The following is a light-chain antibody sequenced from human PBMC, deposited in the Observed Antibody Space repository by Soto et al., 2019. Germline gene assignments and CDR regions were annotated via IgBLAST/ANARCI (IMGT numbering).Light chain of an antibody. CDR2: SNN. V-gene: IGLV1-44*01. Sequence: QPVLTQPPSASGTPGQRVTISCSGSSSNIGSNTVNWYQQLPGTAPKLLIYSNNQRPSGVPDRFSGSKSGTSASLAISGLQPEDEADYYCAAWDDSLNGPGVVFGGGTKLTVL. CDR3: AAWDDSLNGPGVV. CDR1: SSNIGSNT. J-gene: IGLJ2*01.